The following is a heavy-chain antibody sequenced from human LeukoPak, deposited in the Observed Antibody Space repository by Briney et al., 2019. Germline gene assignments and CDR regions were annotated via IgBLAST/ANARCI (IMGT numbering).Heavy chain of an antibody. CDR3: AVELSGSGWFDY. D-gene: IGHD3-10*01. CDR2: ISSNGGST. J-gene: IGHJ4*02. V-gene: IGHV3-64*01. CDR1: GFTFSSYA. Sequence: PGGSLRLSCAASGFTFSSYAMHWVRQAPGKGLEYVSAISSNGGSTYYANSVKGRFTISRDNSKNTLYLQMGSLRDEDMAVYYCAVELSGSGWFDYWGQGTLVTVSS.